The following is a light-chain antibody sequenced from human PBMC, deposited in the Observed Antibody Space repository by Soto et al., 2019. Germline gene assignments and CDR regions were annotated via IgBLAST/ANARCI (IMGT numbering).Light chain of an antibody. CDR3: SSYAGSNDRWV. V-gene: IGLV2-8*01. Sequence: QSVLTQPPSASGSPGQSVTISCTGTSSDIGAYNYVSWYQQHPGKAPKLMIREVSKRPSGVPDCFSGSKSGNTASLTVSGLQAEDEADYYCSSYAGSNDRWVFGGGTQLTVL. CDR1: SSDIGAYNY. CDR2: EVS. J-gene: IGLJ3*02.